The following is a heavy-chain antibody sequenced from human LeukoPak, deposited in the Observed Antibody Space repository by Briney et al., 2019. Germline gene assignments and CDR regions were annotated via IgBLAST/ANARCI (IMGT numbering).Heavy chain of an antibody. CDR1: GFTFSSYA. Sequence: PGGSLRLSCAASGFTFSSYAMHWVRQAPGKGLEWVAVISYDGSNKYYADSVKGRFTISRDNSKNTLYLQMNSLRAEDTAVYYCALLGIAAAGELWFDPWGQGTLVTVSS. CDR2: ISYDGSNK. CDR3: ALLGIAAAGELWFDP. J-gene: IGHJ5*02. D-gene: IGHD6-13*01. V-gene: IGHV3-30*01.